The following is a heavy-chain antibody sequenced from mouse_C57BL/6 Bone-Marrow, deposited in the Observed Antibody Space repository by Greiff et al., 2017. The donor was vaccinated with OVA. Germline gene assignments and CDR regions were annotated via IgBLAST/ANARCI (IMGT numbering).Heavy chain of an antibody. Sequence: VQLQQPGAELVMPGASVKLSCKASGYTFTSYWMHWVKQRPGQGLEWIGEIDPSDSYTNYNQKFKGKSTLTVDKSSSTAYMQLSSLTSEDSAVYYCARANGPSYFDYWGQGTTLTVSS. CDR3: ARANGPSYFDY. CDR2: IDPSDSYT. V-gene: IGHV1-69*01. J-gene: IGHJ2*01. CDR1: GYTFTSYW.